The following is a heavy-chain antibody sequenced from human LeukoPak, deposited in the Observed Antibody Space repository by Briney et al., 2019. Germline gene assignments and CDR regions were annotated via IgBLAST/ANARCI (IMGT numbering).Heavy chain of an antibody. D-gene: IGHD3-10*01. CDR2: IIPIFGTA. J-gene: IGHJ5*02. CDR3: ARDLVRGVRRPWFDP. V-gene: IGHV1-69*05. Sequence: SVKVSCKASGGTFSSYAISWVRQAPGQGLEWMGGIIPIFGTADYAQKFQGRVTMTTDTSTRAAYMELRSLRSDDTAVYYCARDLVRGVRRPWFDPWGQGTLVTVSS. CDR1: GGTFSSYA.